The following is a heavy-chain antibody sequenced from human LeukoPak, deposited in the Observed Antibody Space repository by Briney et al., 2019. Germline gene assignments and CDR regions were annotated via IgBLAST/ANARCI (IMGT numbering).Heavy chain of an antibody. CDR2: ISSSSSYI. CDR3: ARVQYIAAAGTIWYDP. J-gene: IGHJ5*02. D-gene: IGHD6-13*01. V-gene: IGHV3-21*01. CDR1: GFTFSSYS. Sequence: GGSLRLSCAASGFTFSSYSMNWVRQAPGKGLEWVSSISSSSSYIYYADSVRGRFTISRDNAKTSLYLQMNSLRAEDTAVYYCARVQYIAAAGTIWYDPWGQGTLVTVSS.